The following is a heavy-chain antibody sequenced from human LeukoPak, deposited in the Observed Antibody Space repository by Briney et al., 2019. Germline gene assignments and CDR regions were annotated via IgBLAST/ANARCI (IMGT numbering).Heavy chain of an antibody. D-gene: IGHD2-8*01. CDR2: INSDGSST. J-gene: IGHJ6*02. CDR1: GFTFRSYW. CDR3: ARGDGYGMDV. V-gene: IGHV3-74*01. Sequence: PGRSLRLSCAASGFTFRSYWMHWVRQAPGKGLAWVSRINSDGSSTTYADSVKGQFTISRDNAKNTLYLQMNSLRAEDTAVYYCARGDGYGMDVWGQGTTVTVPS.